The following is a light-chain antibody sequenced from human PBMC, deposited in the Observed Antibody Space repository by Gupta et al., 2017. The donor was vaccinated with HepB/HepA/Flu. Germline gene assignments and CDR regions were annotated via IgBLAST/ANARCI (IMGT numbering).Light chain of an antibody. CDR3: QQRSSWPSIT. CDR2: GAS. J-gene: IGKJ5*01. CDR1: QSIRSY. Sequence: EIVLTQSPATLSLSPGERATLSCRASQSIRSYLAWYQQKPGQAPRLLIYGASNRATGIPPRFRGSGFGTDFTLTISSRDPEDFAVYYCQQRSSWPSITFGQGTLLEIK. V-gene: IGKV3-11*01.